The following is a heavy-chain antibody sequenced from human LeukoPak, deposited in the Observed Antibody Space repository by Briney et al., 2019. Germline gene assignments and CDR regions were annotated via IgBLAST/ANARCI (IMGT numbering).Heavy chain of an antibody. CDR3: ASEGSYNWNTVDY. V-gene: IGHV3-11*01. J-gene: IGHJ4*02. CDR2: ISSSGSTI. CDR1: GFTFSDYY. D-gene: IGHD1/OR15-1a*01. Sequence: PGGSLGLSCAASGFTFSDYYMSWIRQAPGKGLEWVSYISSSGSTIYYADSVKGRFTISRDNAKNSLYLQMNSLRAEDTAVYYCASEGSYNWNTVDYWGQGTLVTVSS.